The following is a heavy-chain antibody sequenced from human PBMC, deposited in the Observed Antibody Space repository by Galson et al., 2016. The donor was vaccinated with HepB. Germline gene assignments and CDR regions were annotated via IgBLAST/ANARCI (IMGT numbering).Heavy chain of an antibody. V-gene: IGHV3-7*01. CDR3: AKRHEYCPPVGCSVDS. D-gene: IGHD2/OR15-2a*01. CDR2: IAQDGSEK. Sequence: SLRLSCAASGFTFSTYWMSWVRQAPGEGLEWVANIAQDGSEKYYVDSVKGRFTISRDNSNNMLFLQMNSLTADDTAVYYCAKRHEYCPPVGCSVDSWGQGTLVSVSS. J-gene: IGHJ4*02. CDR1: GFTFSTYW.